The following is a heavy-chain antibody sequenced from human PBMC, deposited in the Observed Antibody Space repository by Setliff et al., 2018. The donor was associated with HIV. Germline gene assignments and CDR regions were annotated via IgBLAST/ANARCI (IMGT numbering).Heavy chain of an antibody. CDR3: ARGLGNFVPDLIGYFDY. CDR2: IIPILGPA. J-gene: IGHJ4*03. Sequence: GASVKVSCKASGGTFSSYSINWVRQAPGQGLEWMGGIIPILGPANYAQKFQGRVTITAGEYTTTSYMELRNLRSEDTAIYYCARGLGNFVPDLIGYFDYWGQGTLVTVS. D-gene: IGHD3-3*02. V-gene: IGHV1-69*13. CDR1: GGTFSSYS.